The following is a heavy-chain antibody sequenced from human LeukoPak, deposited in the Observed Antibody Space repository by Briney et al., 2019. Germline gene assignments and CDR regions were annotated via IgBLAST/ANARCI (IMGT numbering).Heavy chain of an antibody. CDR1: GGTFSSYA. D-gene: IGHD6-19*01. J-gene: IGHJ4*02. CDR3: ARDRGIAVTDLRYYFDY. Sequence: ASVKVSCTASGGTFSSYAINWVRQAPGQGLEWMGWISAYNGNTNYAQKFQDRVTMTTDTSTSTAYMELTSLRSDDTAVYYCARDRGIAVTDLRYYFDYWGQGTLVIVSS. V-gene: IGHV1-18*01. CDR2: ISAYNGNT.